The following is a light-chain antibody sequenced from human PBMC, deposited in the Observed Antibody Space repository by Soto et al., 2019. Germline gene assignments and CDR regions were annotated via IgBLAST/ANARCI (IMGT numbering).Light chain of an antibody. Sequence: QTVVTQPASVSGSPGQSITISCTGTSSDVGGYNYVSWYQQHPGKDPKLMMYEVSNRPSGVSNRFSGSKSGNTASLTISGLQADDEADYYCSSYTTTSVVVFGGGTKLTVL. CDR1: SSDVGGYNY. CDR3: SSYTTTSVVV. CDR2: EVS. J-gene: IGLJ2*01. V-gene: IGLV2-14*01.